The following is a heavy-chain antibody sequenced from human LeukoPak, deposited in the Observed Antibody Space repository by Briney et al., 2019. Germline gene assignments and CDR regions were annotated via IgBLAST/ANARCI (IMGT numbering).Heavy chain of an antibody. Sequence: GESLKISSKGSGYSFTSHWIGWVRQMPGKGLEWMGIIDPGDSDTRYSPSFQGQVTISADKSISTVYLQWSSLKASDTAMYYCARSSASHHFGMDVWGKGTTVTVSS. V-gene: IGHV5-51*01. J-gene: IGHJ6*04. CDR3: ARSSASHHFGMDV. CDR2: IDPGDSDT. D-gene: IGHD3-10*01. CDR1: GYSFTSHW.